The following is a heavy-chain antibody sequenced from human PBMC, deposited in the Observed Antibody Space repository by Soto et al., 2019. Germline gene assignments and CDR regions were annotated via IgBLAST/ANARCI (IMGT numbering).Heavy chain of an antibody. D-gene: IGHD2-2*01. V-gene: IGHV1-18*04. Sequence: GASVKVSCKASGYTFASYGITWVRQAPGQGLQWMGWISPYNANTIYAQKVQGRVTMTTDTSTSTVYMELRSLRSDDTALYYCARDQRLLVSPATVDLWGQGTLVTVSS. CDR2: ISPYNANT. CDR1: GYTFASYG. CDR3: ARDQRLLVSPATVDL. J-gene: IGHJ4*02.